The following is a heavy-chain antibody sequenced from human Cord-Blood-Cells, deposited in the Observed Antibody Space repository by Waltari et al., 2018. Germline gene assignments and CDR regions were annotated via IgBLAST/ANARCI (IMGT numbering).Heavy chain of an antibody. D-gene: IGHD6-19*01. V-gene: IGHV4-59*01. CDR1: GGSLSSYS. J-gene: IGHJ4*02. CDR3: ASSTEGGWHASVDY. CDR2: IYYSGST. Sequence: QVQLQESGPGLVKPSETLSLTCTVPGGSLSSYSLSWIRQPPGKGLEWIGYIYYSGSTNYNPSLKSRVTISVDTSKNQFSLKLSSVTAADTAVYYCASSTEGGWHASVDYWGQGTLVTVSS.